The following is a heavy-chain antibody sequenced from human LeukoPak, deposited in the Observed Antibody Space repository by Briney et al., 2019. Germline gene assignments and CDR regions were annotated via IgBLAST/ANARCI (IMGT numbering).Heavy chain of an antibody. CDR3: ARDRGVSGWRHRGFDY. V-gene: IGHV1-69*05. CDR2: IIPIFGTA. CDR1: GGTFSSYA. D-gene: IGHD6-19*01. J-gene: IGHJ4*02. Sequence: SVKVSCKASGGTFSSYAISWVRQAPGQGLEWMGRIIPIFGTANYAQKFQGRVTITTDESTSTAYMELGSLRSEDTAVYYCARDRGVSGWRHRGFDYWGQGTLVTVSS.